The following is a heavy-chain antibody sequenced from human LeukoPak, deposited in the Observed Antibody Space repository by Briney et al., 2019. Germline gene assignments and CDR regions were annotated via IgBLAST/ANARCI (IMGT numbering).Heavy chain of an antibody. V-gene: IGHV3-30*18. D-gene: IGHD6-6*01. CDR2: ISYDGSNK. J-gene: IGHJ4*02. CDR1: GFTFSSYG. CDR3: AKDSSEYSSSFDY. Sequence: GGSLRLSCAASGFTFSSYGMHWVRQAPGKGLEWGAVISYDGSNKYYADSVKGRFTISRDNSKNTLYLQMNSLRAEDTAVYYCAKDSSEYSSSFDYWGQGTLVTVSS.